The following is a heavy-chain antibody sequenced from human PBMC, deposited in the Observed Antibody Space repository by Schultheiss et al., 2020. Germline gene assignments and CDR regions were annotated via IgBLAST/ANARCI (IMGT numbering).Heavy chain of an antibody. CDR2: IKSKTDGGTT. J-gene: IGHJ4*02. V-gene: IGHV3-15*07. Sequence: GESLKISCAASGFTFSSYAMHWVRQAPGKGLEWVGRIKSKTDGGTTDYAAPVKGRFTISRDDSKNTLYLQMNSLKTEDTAVYYCTTVVRYYYDSSGYYPKYYFDYWGQGTLVTVSS. D-gene: IGHD3-22*01. CDR1: GFTFSSYA. CDR3: TTVVRYYYDSSGYYPKYYFDY.